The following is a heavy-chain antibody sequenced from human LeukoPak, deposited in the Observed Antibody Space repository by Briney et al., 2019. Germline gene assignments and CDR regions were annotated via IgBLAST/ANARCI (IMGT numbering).Heavy chain of an antibody. V-gene: IGHV1-18*01. CDR3: ARESAIAAALDY. Sequence: GASVKLSCKASGYTFTNYGISWVRQAPGQGLEWMGWISAYNGNKDYAQKLQGRVTMTTDTSTSTAYMEVRSLRSDDTAVYYCARESAIAAALDYWGQGTLVTVSS. CDR2: ISAYNGNK. D-gene: IGHD6-13*01. J-gene: IGHJ4*02. CDR1: GYTFTNYG.